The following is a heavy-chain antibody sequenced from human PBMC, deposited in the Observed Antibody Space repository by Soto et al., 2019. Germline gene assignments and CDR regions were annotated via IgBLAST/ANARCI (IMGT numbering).Heavy chain of an antibody. V-gene: IGHV1-69*04. Sequence: SVKVSCKASGYTFTSYGISWVRQAPGQGLEWMGRISAYIGIANYAQKFQGRVTITADKSTSTAYMELSSLRSEDTAVYYCARDADVSSGWYPTWGQGTLVTVSS. D-gene: IGHD6-19*01. J-gene: IGHJ5*02. CDR1: GYTFTSYG. CDR2: ISAYIGIA. CDR3: ARDADVSSGWYPT.